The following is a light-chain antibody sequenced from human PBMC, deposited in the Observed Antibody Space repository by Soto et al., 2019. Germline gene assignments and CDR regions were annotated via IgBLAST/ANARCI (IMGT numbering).Light chain of an antibody. CDR2: GAS. CDR3: LQDYNYPRT. Sequence: AIQMTQSPSSLSASIGDRVTISCRASQGIRSDLAWYQQKPGKAPKLLIYGASSLQSGVPSRFSGSGFDTDFALTITTLQPEDFATYYCLQDYNYPRTFGQGTKVEIK. CDR1: QGIRSD. J-gene: IGKJ1*01. V-gene: IGKV1-6*01.